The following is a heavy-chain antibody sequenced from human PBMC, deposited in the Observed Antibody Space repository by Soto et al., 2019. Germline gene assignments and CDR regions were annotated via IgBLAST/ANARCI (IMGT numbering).Heavy chain of an antibody. D-gene: IGHD2-21*01. Sequence: SVKVSCKASGGTFSSYTISWVRQAPGQGLEWMGRIIPILGIANYAQKFQGRVTITADKSTSTAYMELSSLRSEDTAVYYCARDVGPYCGGDCYRTAFDTWGQGTMVTVSS. J-gene: IGHJ3*02. CDR3: ARDVGPYCGGDCYRTAFDT. CDR1: GGTFSSYT. V-gene: IGHV1-69*04. CDR2: IIPILGIA.